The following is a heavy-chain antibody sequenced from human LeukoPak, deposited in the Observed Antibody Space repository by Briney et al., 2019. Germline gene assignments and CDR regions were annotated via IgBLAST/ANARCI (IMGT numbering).Heavy chain of an antibody. CDR3: ARTYSGSPGRLDY. CDR2: IIPIFGTV. Sequence: SVKVSCKASGGTFSSYAISWVRQAPGQGLEWMGGIIPIFGTVNYAQKFQGRVTITADKSTSTACMELSSLRSEDTAVYYCARTYSGSPGRLDYWGQGTLVTVSS. D-gene: IGHD1-26*01. CDR1: GGTFSSYA. J-gene: IGHJ4*02. V-gene: IGHV1-69*06.